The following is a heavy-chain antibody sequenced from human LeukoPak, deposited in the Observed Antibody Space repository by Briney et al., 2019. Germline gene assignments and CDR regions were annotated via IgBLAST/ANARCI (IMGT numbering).Heavy chain of an antibody. V-gene: IGHV4-34*01. J-gene: IGHJ4*02. CDR3: ARFHMAGTWRGMNY. D-gene: IGHD6-19*01. CDR1: GGSFSGYY. Sequence: PSETLSLTCAVYGGSFSGYYWSWIRQPPGKGLEWIGEINHSGSTNYNPSLKSRVTISVDTSKNQFSLKLSSLTAADTAVYYCARFHMAGTWRGMNYWGQGTLVTVSS. CDR2: INHSGST.